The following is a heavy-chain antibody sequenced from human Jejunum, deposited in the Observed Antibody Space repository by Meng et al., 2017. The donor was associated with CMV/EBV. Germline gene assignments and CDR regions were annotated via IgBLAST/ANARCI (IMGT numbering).Heavy chain of an antibody. J-gene: IGHJ4*02. CDR3: ARAGSGGRSFDY. CDR2: TYYRSKWYN. D-gene: IGHD6-19*01. CDR1: GDSVSSNSAA. V-gene: IGHV6-1*01. Sequence: GDSVSSNSAACNWIRQSPSRGLEWLGRTYYRSKWYNDYAVSVKSRITINSDTSKNQFSLQLNSVTPDDTAVYYCARAGSGGRSFDYWGPGTLVTVSS.